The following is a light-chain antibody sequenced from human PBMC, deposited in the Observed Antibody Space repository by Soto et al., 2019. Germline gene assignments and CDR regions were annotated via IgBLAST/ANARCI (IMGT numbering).Light chain of an antibody. CDR3: QQYGSSPGT. CDR2: GAS. J-gene: IGKJ1*01. CDR1: QSVSSSY. Sequence: EIVLTQSPGTLSLSPGERATLSCRASQSVSSSYLAWYQQKPGQAPRLLIYGASSRATGIPDRFSGSGSGTDFILTFSRLEPEDFAVYYCQQYGSSPGTFGQGTKV. V-gene: IGKV3-20*01.